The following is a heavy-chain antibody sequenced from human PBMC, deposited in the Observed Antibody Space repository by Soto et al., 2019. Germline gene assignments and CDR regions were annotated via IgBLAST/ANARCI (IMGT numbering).Heavy chain of an antibody. CDR3: ARQGFSYYEKNWFDP. J-gene: IGHJ5*02. CDR2: IYPGDSDT. D-gene: IGHD3-22*01. CDR1: GYSFTSYW. Sequence: PGESLKISCKGSGYSFTSYWIGWVRQMPGKGLEWMGIIYPGDSDTRYSPSFQGQVTISADKSISTAYLQWSSLKASDTAMYYCARQGFSYYEKNWFDPWGQGTLVTVSS. V-gene: IGHV5-51*01.